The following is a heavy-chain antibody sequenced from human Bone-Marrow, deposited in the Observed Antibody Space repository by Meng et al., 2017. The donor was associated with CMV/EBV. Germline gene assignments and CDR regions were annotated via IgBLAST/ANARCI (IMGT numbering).Heavy chain of an antibody. Sequence: SETLSLTCTVSGGSISSYYWSWIRQPPGKGLEWIGYNYYSGSTNYNPSLKSRVTISVDTSKNQFSLKLSSVTAADTAVYYCARTNNRFEYSSSGAGMDVWGQGTTVTVSS. V-gene: IGHV4-59*01. CDR3: ARTNNRFEYSSSGAGMDV. CDR2: NYYSGST. J-gene: IGHJ6*02. D-gene: IGHD6-6*01. CDR1: GGSISSYY.